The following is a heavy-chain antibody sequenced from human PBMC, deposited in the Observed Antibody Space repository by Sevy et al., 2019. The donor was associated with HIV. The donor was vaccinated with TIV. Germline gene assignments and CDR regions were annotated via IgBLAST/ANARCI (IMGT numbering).Heavy chain of an antibody. Sequence: GGSLRLSCAASGFTFSNAWMSWVRQAPGKGLEWVGRIKSKTDGGTTDYAAPVKGRFTISRDDSKNTLYLQMNSLKTEDPAVYYCTTDRGYCSSTSCSMEYFQHWGQGTLVTVSS. CDR3: TTDRGYCSSTSCSMEYFQH. CDR2: IKSKTDGGTT. J-gene: IGHJ1*01. V-gene: IGHV3-15*01. CDR1: GFTFSNAW. D-gene: IGHD2-2*01.